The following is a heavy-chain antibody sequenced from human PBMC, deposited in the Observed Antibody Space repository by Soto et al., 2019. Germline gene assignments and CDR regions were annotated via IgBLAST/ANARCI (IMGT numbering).Heavy chain of an antibody. CDR1: GSTFPSYD. J-gene: IGHJ3*02. Sequence: ASVTVSCKSSGSTFPSYDINWVRQATGQGLEWMGWMNPNSGNTGYAQKFQGRVTMTRNTSISTAYMELSSLRSEDTAGYYCARGNGGFGDAFDSWGQGTMVTVS. V-gene: IGHV1-8*01. CDR3: ARGNGGFGDAFDS. D-gene: IGHD3-16*01. CDR2: MNPNSGNT.